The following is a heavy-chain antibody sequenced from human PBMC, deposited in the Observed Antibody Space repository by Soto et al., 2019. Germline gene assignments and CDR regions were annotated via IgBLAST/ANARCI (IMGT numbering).Heavy chain of an antibody. V-gene: IGHV4-38-2*01. CDR1: GYSISSGYY. CDR3: ARLSSWGDSSGPFDL. CDR2: ISHSGSP. D-gene: IGHD6-13*01. J-gene: IGHJ4*02. Sequence: PSETLSLTCAVSGYSISSGYYWGWIRQPPGKGLEWIGSISHSGSPYYNPSLKSRLTISVDTSKMQFSLKLWSVTAADTAVYYCARLSSWGDSSGPFDLWGQGTLVTVSS.